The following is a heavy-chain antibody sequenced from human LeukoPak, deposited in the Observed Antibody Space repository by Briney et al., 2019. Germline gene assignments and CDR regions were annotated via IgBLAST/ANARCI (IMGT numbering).Heavy chain of an antibody. CDR2: IYYSGST. CDR3: ARKATSGWYYFDC. D-gene: IGHD6-19*01. V-gene: IGHV4-28*01. J-gene: IGHJ4*02. Sequence: PDTLSLTCAVSGYSISSSHWWGWIRQSPGKGLEWIGYIYYSGSTYYNPSLKSRVTMSVDTSKNQFSLKLSSVTAVDTAVYYCARKATSGWYYFDCWGQGTLVTVSS. CDR1: GYSISSSHW.